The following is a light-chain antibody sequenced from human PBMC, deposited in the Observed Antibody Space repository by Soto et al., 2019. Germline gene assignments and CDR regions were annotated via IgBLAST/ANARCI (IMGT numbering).Light chain of an antibody. CDR1: QSVSSY. Sequence: EIVLTQSPATLSLSPGERATLSCRASQSVSSYLAWYEQKPGQAPRLLIYDASNRATGIPARFSGSGSGTDFTLTISSLEPEDFAVYYCKQRRNWPAWTFSQGTKVAIK. V-gene: IGKV3-11*01. CDR2: DAS. J-gene: IGKJ1*01. CDR3: KQRRNWPAWT.